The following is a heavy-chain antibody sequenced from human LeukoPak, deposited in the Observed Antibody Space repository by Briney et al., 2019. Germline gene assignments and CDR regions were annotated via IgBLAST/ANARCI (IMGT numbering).Heavy chain of an antibody. V-gene: IGHV3-21*06. CDR3: ARDHGIPGSGSYKFDY. CDR2: ISSSSTYI. Sequence: GGSLTLPCAPSGFTFSSYIMNWLRQAPTKGVEWVASISSSSTYIYYADSVKGRFTIYKDYAKNLVYLQMNRLRVEDTGVYYCARDHGIPGSGSYKFDYWGQGTLVTVSS. CDR1: GFTFSSYI. D-gene: IGHD3-10*01. J-gene: IGHJ4*02.